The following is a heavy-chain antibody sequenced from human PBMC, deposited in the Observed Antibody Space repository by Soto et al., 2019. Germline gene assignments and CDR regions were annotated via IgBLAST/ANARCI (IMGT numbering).Heavy chain of an antibody. J-gene: IGHJ4*02. V-gene: IGHV3-23*01. D-gene: IGHD5-12*01. CDR2: IGSTGVST. CDR1: GFIFSSYA. CDR3: AKDPGVVDIHYFDY. Sequence: PGGSLRLSCAASGFIFSSYAMNWVRQAPGKGLEWVSGIGSTGVSTYYADSVKGRFTISRDNSKNMLYLHMDSLRAEDTAVYYCAKDPGVVDIHYFDYWGQGTLVTVSS.